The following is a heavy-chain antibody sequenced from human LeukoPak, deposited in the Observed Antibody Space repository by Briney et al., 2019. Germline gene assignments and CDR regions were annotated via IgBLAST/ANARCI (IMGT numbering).Heavy chain of an antibody. CDR2: IYYSGST. CDR3: ASVRWDYDY. CDR1: GGSLSSSSYY. J-gene: IGHJ4*02. V-gene: IGHV4-39*01. D-gene: IGHD3-10*01. Sequence: SETLSLTCTVSGGSLSSSSYYWGWIRQPPGTGLEWIGSIYYSGSTYYNPSLKSRVTISVDTSKNQFSLKLSSVTAADTAVYYCASVRWDYDYWGQGTLVTVSS.